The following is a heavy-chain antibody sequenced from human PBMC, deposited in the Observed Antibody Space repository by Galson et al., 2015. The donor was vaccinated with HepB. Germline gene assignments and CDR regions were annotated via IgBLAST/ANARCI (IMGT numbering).Heavy chain of an antibody. Sequence: SVKVSCKASGGTFSSYAISWVRQAPGQGLEWMGGIIPILGIANYAQKFQGRVTITADKSTSTAYMELSSLRSEDTAVYYCARDSGRLIAAAGTAFDIWGQGTMVTVSS. CDR3: ARDSGRLIAAAGTAFDI. V-gene: IGHV1-69*10. J-gene: IGHJ3*02. D-gene: IGHD6-13*01. CDR2: IIPILGIA. CDR1: GGTFSSYA.